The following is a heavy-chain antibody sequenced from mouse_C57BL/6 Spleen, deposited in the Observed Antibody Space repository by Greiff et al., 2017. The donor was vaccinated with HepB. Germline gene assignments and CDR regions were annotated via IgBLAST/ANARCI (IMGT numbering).Heavy chain of an antibody. CDR1: GYTFTEYT. CDR2: FYPGSGSI. V-gene: IGHV1-62-2*01. CDR3: ARHEGGYYYGSSTWFAY. J-gene: IGHJ3*01. Sequence: QVQLKQSGAELVKPGASVKLSCKASGYTFTEYTIHWVKQRSGQGLEWIGWFYPGSGSIKYNEKFKDKATLTADKSSSTVYMELSRLTSEDSAVYFCARHEGGYYYGSSTWFAYWGQGTLVTVSA. D-gene: IGHD1-1*01.